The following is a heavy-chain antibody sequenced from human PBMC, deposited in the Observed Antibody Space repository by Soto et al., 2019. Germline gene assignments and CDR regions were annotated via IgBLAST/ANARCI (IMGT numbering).Heavy chain of an antibody. CDR3: ARANTRPYSSSSHFDY. D-gene: IGHD6-6*01. V-gene: IGHV4-39*01. CDR1: GGSISSSSYY. Sequence: XGTLSLPFTVSGGSISSSSYYGGGIRQPPGKGLEWIGSIYYSGSTYYNPSLKSRVTISVDTSKNQFSLKLSSVTAADTAVYYCARANTRPYSSSSHFDYWGQGTLVTVSS. J-gene: IGHJ4*02. CDR2: IYYSGST.